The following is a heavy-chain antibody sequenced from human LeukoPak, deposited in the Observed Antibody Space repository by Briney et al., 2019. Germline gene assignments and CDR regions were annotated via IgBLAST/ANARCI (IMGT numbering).Heavy chain of an antibody. J-gene: IGHJ4*02. D-gene: IGHD3-10*01. CDR2: IYYSGST. V-gene: IGHV4-61*01. CDR3: ASFAVKYYYGSGSTFDY. Sequence: KPSETLSLTCTLSGGSVSSGSYYWRWIRQPAGKGLEWIGYIYYSGSTNYNPSRKSRVTISVDTSKNQFSLKLSSVTAADTAVYYCASFAVKYYYGSGSTFDYWGEGNPVSVSS. CDR1: GGSVSSGSYY.